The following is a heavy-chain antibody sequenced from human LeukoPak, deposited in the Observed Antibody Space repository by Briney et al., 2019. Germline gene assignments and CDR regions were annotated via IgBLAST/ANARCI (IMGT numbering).Heavy chain of an antibody. CDR1: GGTFSSYA. V-gene: IGHV1-69*06. J-gene: IGHJ4*02. D-gene: IGHD6-19*01. CDR2: IIPIFGTA. CDR3: ARAHSSGWYAYYFDY. Sequence: SVKVSCKASGGTFSSYAISWVRQAPGQGLEWMGEIIPIFGTANYAQKFQGRVTITADKSTSTAYMELSSLRSEDTAVYYCARAHSSGWYAYYFDYWGQGTLVTVSS.